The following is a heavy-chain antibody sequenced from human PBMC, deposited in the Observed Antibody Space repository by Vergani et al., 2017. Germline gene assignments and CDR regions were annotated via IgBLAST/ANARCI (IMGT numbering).Heavy chain of an antibody. V-gene: IGHV3-7*03. CDR3: AREEGSIWYGGSWFDP. CDR2: IKQAGIEN. D-gene: IGHD6-13*01. J-gene: IGHJ5*02. Sequence: EVQLVESGGGLVQPGGSLRLSCAASGFTFSSYWMSWVRQAPGKGLEWVANIKQAGIENYYVDSVKGRFTISRDNAKNSLYLQMNSLRAEDTAVYYCAREEGSIWYGGSWFDPWGQGTLVTVSS. CDR1: GFTFSSYW.